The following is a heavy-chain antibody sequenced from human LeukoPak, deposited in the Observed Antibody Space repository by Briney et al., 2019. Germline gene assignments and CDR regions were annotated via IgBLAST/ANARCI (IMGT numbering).Heavy chain of an antibody. Sequence: HGESLKISCKGSGYIFTHNWIGWVRPMPGKGLEWMGIIYPGDSDTRYSPPLEGQVTISVDKCISTAYLQWSSLKASDTAMYYCARQTRDGSGCRGYSFDFWGQGTLVTVSS. V-gene: IGHV5-51*01. CDR2: IYPGDSDT. J-gene: IGHJ4*02. CDR1: GYIFTHNW. D-gene: IGHD3-10*01. CDR3: ARQTRDGSGCRGYSFDF.